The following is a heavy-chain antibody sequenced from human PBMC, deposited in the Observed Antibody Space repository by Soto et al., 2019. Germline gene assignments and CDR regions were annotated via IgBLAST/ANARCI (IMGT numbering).Heavy chain of an antibody. D-gene: IGHD6-19*01. CDR2: ISAYNGNT. CDR3: ARGLAVAGTGGWFDP. Sequence: QVQLVQSGAEVKKPGASVKVSCKASGYTFTSYGISWVRQAPGQGLEWMGWISAYNGNTNYAQKLQGRVTMTTDTPXXTAYMELRSRRSDDTAVYYCARGLAVAGTGGWFDPWGQGTLVTVSS. J-gene: IGHJ5*02. V-gene: IGHV1-18*01. CDR1: GYTFTSYG.